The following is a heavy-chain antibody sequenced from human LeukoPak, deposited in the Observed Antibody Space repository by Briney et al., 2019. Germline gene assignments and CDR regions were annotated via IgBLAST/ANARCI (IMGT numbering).Heavy chain of an antibody. CDR3: AIPSFVTGGEGWFDP. CDR2: INTGNGNT. Sequence: ASVNVSCKASGYTFTSYAMHWVRQAPGQRLEWMGWINTGNGNTKYSQKFQGRVTITRDTSASTAYMELSSLRSEDTAVYYCAIPSFVTGGEGWFDPWGQGTLVTVSS. V-gene: IGHV1-3*04. J-gene: IGHJ5*02. D-gene: IGHD3-16*01. CDR1: GYTFTSYA.